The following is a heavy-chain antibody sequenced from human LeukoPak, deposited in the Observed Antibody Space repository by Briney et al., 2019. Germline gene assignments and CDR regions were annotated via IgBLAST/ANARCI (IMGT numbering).Heavy chain of an antibody. D-gene: IGHD3-22*01. J-gene: IGHJ5*02. Sequence: GASVKVSCKASGYTFTSYGISWVRQAPGQGLEWMGWISAYNGNTNYAQKLQGRVTMTTDTSTSTAYMELRSLRSDDTAVYYCARDLSWHGDYYDSSGYTFDPWGQGTLVTVSS. V-gene: IGHV1-18*01. CDR1: GYTFTSYG. CDR2: ISAYNGNT. CDR3: ARDLSWHGDYYDSSGYTFDP.